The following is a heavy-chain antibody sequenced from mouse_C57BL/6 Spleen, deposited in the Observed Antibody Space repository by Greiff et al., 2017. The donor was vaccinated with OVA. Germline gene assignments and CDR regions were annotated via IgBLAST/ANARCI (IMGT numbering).Heavy chain of an antibody. CDR3: APAYHTPPWAMDY. J-gene: IGHJ4*01. Sequence: QVQLKQSGPELVKPGASVKISCKASGYAFSSSWMNWVKQRPGKGLEWIGRIYPGDGDTNYNGKFKGKATLTADKSSSTAYMQLSSLTSEDSVVYFCAPAYHTPPWAMDYWGQGTSVTVSS. CDR1: GYAFSSSW. V-gene: IGHV1-82*01. CDR2: IYPGDGDT. D-gene: IGHD2-12*01.